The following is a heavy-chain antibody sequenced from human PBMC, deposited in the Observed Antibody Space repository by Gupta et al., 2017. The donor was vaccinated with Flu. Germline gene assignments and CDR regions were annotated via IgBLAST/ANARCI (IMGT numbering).Heavy chain of an antibody. Sequence: QVQLQESGPGLAKPSETLSLTCSVSGGSVSSNVYYWGWIRQPPGQGLEWIGTISYSGSTFYNPSLTSRVTTSMDASKNQFSLNLRSVTAADTAVYYCARRQAGYTFDYWGQGTLVTVSS. CDR2: ISYSGST. J-gene: IGHJ4*02. CDR1: GGSVSSNVYY. V-gene: IGHV4-39*01. D-gene: IGHD5-12*01. CDR3: ARRQAGYTFDY.